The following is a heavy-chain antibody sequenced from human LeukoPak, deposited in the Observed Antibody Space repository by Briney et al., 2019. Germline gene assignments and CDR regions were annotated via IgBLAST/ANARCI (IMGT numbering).Heavy chain of an antibody. CDR3: AREDTTGSIDY. CDR2: ISSSSSYI. V-gene: IGHV3-21*01. CDR1: GITFNSYT. D-gene: IGHD1-14*01. J-gene: IGHJ4*02. Sequence: GGSLRLSCAASGITFNSYTMNWVRQAPGKGLEWVSSISSSSSYIYYAASVKGRFTISRDNAKNTLYLQMNSLRAEDTAVYYCAREDTTGSIDYWGQGTLVTVSS.